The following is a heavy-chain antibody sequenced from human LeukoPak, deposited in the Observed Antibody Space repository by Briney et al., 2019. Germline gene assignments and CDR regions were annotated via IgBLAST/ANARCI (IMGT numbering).Heavy chain of an antibody. CDR3: ARVLGFGSPPAY. D-gene: IGHD3-10*01. CDR2: IPFDGSDK. Sequence: GRPLRLSCAASGFNFKTYPMHWVRQAPGKGLEWVGLIPFDGSDKSYADSVEGRFTISRDNSKNTLYLQMNSLTSEDTAVYYCARVLGFGSPPAYWGQGTLVSVSS. CDR1: GFNFKTYP. V-gene: IGHV3-30*04. J-gene: IGHJ4*02.